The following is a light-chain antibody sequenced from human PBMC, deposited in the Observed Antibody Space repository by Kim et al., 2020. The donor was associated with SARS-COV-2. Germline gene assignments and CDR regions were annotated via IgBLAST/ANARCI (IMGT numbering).Light chain of an antibody. Sequence: GETVTIACTRRSGSIASNYVQWYQQRPGSSPPTVIYADNQRPSGVPDRFSGSIDSSSNSASLAISGLKTEDEADYYCQSYDSSTVVFGGGTKLTVL. J-gene: IGLJ2*01. CDR1: SGSIASNY. CDR3: QSYDSSTVV. CDR2: ADN. V-gene: IGLV6-57*01.